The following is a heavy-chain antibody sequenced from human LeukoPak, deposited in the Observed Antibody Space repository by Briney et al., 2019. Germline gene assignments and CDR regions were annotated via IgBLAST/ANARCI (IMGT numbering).Heavy chain of an antibody. CDR3: ARGRPTFRHYFDY. Sequence: SETLSLTCAVNGGSFSGYYWTWIRQPPGKGLEWIGEINNSGSTNYNPSLKSRVTISGVTSKRQFSLKLTSVTAADTAVYYCARGRPTFRHYFDYWGQGILVTVSS. CDR2: INNSGST. V-gene: IGHV4-34*01. J-gene: IGHJ4*02. CDR1: GGSFSGYY.